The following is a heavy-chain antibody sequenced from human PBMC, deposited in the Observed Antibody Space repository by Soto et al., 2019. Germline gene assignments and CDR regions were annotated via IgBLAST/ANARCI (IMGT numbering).Heavy chain of an antibody. D-gene: IGHD5-18*01. J-gene: IGHJ4*02. V-gene: IGHV3-7*01. CDR1: GFTFSNFW. CDR3: ARVGRYGWDFDH. CDR2: IKPDGTAQ. Sequence: GGALRLSCVASGFTFSNFWMNWVRQTPGKGLEWVANIKPDGTAQAYVGSVKGRFIISRDNAKDSVYMQMDSLRAGDTAVYFCARVGRYGWDFDHWGQGTLVTVSS.